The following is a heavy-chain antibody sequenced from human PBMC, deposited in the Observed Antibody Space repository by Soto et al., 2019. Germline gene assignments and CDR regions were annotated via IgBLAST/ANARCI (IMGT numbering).Heavy chain of an antibody. Sequence: PSETLSLTCTVSGGSISSGGYYWSWIRQHPGKDLEWIGYIYYSGSTYYNPSLKSRVTISVDTSKNQFSLKLSSVTAADTAVYYCARGPGSYYYYYYYYGMDVWGQGTTVTVSS. CDR1: GGSISSGGYY. V-gene: IGHV4-31*03. J-gene: IGHJ6*02. CDR3: ARGPGSYYYYYYYYGMDV. D-gene: IGHD3-10*01. CDR2: IYYSGST.